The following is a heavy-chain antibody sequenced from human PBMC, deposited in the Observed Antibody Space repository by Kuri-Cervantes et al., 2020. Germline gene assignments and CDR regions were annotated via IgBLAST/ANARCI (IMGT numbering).Heavy chain of an antibody. CDR1: GFTFSNYW. Sequence: GESLKISCAVSGFTFSNYWMGWVRQAPGKGLEWVANIKQDGSEKYYVDSVKGRFTISRDDAKNSLYLQMNSLTSEDTAVYYCARPRGDYGDYVRYYHMDVWGKGTTVTVSS. CDR3: ARPRGDYGDYVRYYHMDV. CDR2: IKQDGSEK. J-gene: IGHJ6*03. V-gene: IGHV3-7*05. D-gene: IGHD4-17*01.